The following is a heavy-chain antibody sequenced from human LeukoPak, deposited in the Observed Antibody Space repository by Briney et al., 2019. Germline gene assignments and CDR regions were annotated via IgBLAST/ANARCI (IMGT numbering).Heavy chain of an antibody. V-gene: IGHV1-18*01. Sequence: GASVKVSCKASGYTFTSYGISWVRQAPGQGLEWMGWISAYNGNTNYAQKLQGRVTMTTDTSTSTAYMELRSLRSDDTAVYYCATVNLWFGEPYGMDVWGQGTTVTVSS. CDR3: ATVNLWFGEPYGMDV. D-gene: IGHD3-10*01. CDR2: ISAYNGNT. J-gene: IGHJ6*02. CDR1: GYTFTSYG.